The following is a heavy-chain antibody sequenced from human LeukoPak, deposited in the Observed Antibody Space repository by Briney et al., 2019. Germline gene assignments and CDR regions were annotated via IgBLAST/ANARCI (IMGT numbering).Heavy chain of an antibody. CDR1: GFTFSSYS. V-gene: IGHV3-48*04. D-gene: IGHD6-19*01. Sequence: GGSLRLSCAASGFTFSSYSMNWVRQAPGKGLEWVSYISSSSSTVHYADSVKGRFTISRDNAKNSLYLLMNSLRAEDTAVYYCARMSSSGLYFDYWGQEALVTVSS. CDR3: ARMSSSGLYFDY. J-gene: IGHJ4*02. CDR2: ISSSSSTV.